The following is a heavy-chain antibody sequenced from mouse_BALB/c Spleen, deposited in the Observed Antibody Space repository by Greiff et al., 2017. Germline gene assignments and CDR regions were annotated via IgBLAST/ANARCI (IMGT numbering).Heavy chain of an antibody. J-gene: IGHJ1*01. CDR1: GFTFSSYT. CDR2: ISNGGGST. Sequence: EVNVVESGGGLVQPGGSLKLSCAASGFTFSSYTMSWVRQTPEKRLEWVAYISNGGGSTYYPDTVKGRFTISRDNAKNTLYLQMSSLKSEDTAMYYCARLYYGYSYFDVWGAGTTVTVSS. CDR3: ARLYYGYSYFDV. D-gene: IGHD1-1*01. V-gene: IGHV5-12-2*01.